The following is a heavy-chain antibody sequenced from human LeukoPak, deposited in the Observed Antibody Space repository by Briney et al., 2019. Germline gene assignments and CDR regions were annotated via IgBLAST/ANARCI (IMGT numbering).Heavy chain of an antibody. V-gene: IGHV3-9*01. J-gene: IGHJ6*02. CDR1: GFTFDDYA. D-gene: IGHD2-2*01. Sequence: PGGSLRLSCAASGFTFDDYAMHWVRHAPGKGLEWVSGISWNSGSIVYADSVKGRFTISRDNAKNSLYLQMNSLRAEDTALYHCAKGPAAMFYYGMDFWGQGTTVTVSS. CDR2: ISWNSGSI. CDR3: AKGPAAMFYYGMDF.